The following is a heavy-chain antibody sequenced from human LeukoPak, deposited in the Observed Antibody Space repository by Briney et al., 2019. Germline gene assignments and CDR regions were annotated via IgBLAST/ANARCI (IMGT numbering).Heavy chain of an antibody. CDR3: ARKGSIAAASNSFYYYYYYMDV. Sequence: GASVKVSCKASGYTFTSYDINWVRQATGQGLEWMGWMNPNSGNTGYAQKFQGRVTMTRNTSISTAYMELSSLRSEDTAVYYCARKGSIAAASNSFYYYYYYMDVWGKGTTVTISS. D-gene: IGHD6-25*01. V-gene: IGHV1-8*01. CDR1: GYTFTSYD. CDR2: MNPNSGNT. J-gene: IGHJ6*03.